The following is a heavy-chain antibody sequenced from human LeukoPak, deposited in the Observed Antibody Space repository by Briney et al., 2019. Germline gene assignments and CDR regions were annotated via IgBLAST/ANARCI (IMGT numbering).Heavy chain of an antibody. CDR3: ARVARGCSSTSCYPFDY. V-gene: IGHV1-2*02. CDR2: INPNSGGT. CDR1: GYTFTGYY. Sequence: GASVKVSCKASGYTFTGYYMHWVRQAPGQGLEWMGWINPNSGGTKYAQKFQGRGAMTRDTSISTAYMELSRLISDDTAVYYCARVARGCSSTSCYPFDYWGQGTLVTVSS. J-gene: IGHJ4*02. D-gene: IGHD2-2*01.